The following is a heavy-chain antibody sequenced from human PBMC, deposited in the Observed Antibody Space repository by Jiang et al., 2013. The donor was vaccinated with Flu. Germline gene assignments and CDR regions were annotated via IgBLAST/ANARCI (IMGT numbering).Heavy chain of an antibody. V-gene: IGHV1-8*01. CDR1: GYTFTSYD. CDR2: MNPNSGNT. CDR3: ARGHVDTAMVSDY. J-gene: IGHJ4*02. Sequence: SVKVSCKASGYTFTSYDINWVRQATGQGLEWMGWMNPNSGNTGYAQKFQGRVTMTRNTSISTAYMELSSLRSEDTAVYYCARGHVDTAMVSDYWGQGTLVTVSS. D-gene: IGHD5-18*01.